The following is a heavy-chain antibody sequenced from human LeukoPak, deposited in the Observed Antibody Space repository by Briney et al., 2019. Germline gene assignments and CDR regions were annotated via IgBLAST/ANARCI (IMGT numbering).Heavy chain of an antibody. CDR2: IYYSGST. Sequence: PSETLSLTCTVSGGSISSSSFYWGWIRQPPGKGLEWIGTIYYSGSTYYNPSLKSRVTISVDTSKNQFSLKLSSVTAADTAVYYCARHRLRDTNLDYWGQGTLVTVSS. D-gene: IGHD1-14*01. CDR3: ARHRLRDTNLDY. V-gene: IGHV4-39*01. J-gene: IGHJ4*02. CDR1: GGSISSSSFY.